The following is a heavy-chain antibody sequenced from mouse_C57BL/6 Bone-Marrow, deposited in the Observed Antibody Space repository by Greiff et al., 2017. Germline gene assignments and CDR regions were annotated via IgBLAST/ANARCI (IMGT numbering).Heavy chain of an antibody. V-gene: IGHV1-54*01. CDR3: ATTGTEWCAY. Sequence: QVQLQQSGAELVRPGTSVKVSCKASGYAFTNYLLEWVKQRPGQGLEWIGVINPGSGGTNYNEKFKGKATLTADKSSSTAYMQLSSLTSEDSAVYFCATTGTEWCAYWGQGTLVTVSA. CDR1: GYAFTNYL. D-gene: IGHD4-1*02. CDR2: INPGSGGT. J-gene: IGHJ3*01.